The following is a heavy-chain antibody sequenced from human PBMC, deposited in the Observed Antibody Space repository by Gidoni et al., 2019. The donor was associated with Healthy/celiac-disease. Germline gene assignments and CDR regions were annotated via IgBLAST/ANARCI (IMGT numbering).Heavy chain of an antibody. CDR1: GGSISSSSYY. CDR3: ARPIYGLPRAFDI. Sequence: QLQLQESGPGLVKPSETLSLTCTVSGGSISSSSYYWGWIRQPPGKVLEWIGSIYYGGSTYYNPSLKSRVTISVDTSKNQFSLKLSSVTAADTAVYYCARPIYGLPRAFDIWGQGTMVTVSS. CDR2: IYYGGST. J-gene: IGHJ3*02. V-gene: IGHV4-39*01. D-gene: IGHD3-10*01.